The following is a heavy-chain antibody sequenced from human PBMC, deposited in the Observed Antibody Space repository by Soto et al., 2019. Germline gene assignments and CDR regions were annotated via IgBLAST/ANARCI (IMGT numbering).Heavy chain of an antibody. V-gene: IGHV4-34*01. Sequence: SETLSLTCAVYGGSFSGYYWSWIRQPPGKGLEWIGEINHSGSTNYNPSLKSRVTISVDTSKNQFSLKLSSVTAADTAVYYCARDGDSSGWYGRYYYGMDVWGQGTTVTVSS. D-gene: IGHD6-19*01. CDR1: GGSFSGYY. J-gene: IGHJ6*02. CDR3: ARDGDSSGWYGRYYYGMDV. CDR2: INHSGST.